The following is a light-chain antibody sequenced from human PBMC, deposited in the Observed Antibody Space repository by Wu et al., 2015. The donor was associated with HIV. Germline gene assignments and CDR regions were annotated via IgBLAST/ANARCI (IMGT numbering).Light chain of an antibody. CDR3: QQYCSTPPWT. J-gene: IGKJ1*01. V-gene: IGKV3-11*01. CDR1: QSISTY. CDR2: GAS. Sequence: EIVLTQSPATLSLSPGERVTLSCRTSQSISTYLAWYQQKPGQAPRLLIYGASNRAAGIPARFSGSGSGTDYTLTITSLQPEDFATYYCQQYCSTPPWTFGQGTKVEIK.